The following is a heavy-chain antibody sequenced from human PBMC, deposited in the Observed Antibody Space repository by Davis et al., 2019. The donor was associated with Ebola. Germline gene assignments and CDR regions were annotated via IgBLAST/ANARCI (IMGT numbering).Heavy chain of an antibody. Sequence: SETLSLTCAVYGGSFSGYYWSWIRQPPGKGLEWIGSIYYSGSTYYNPSLKSRVTISVDTSKNQFSLKLSSVTAADTAVYYCARHIFWSGYYTPHFDYWGQGTLVTVSS. CDR2: IYYSGST. CDR1: GGSFSGYY. D-gene: IGHD3-3*01. CDR3: ARHIFWSGYYTPHFDY. V-gene: IGHV4-34*01. J-gene: IGHJ4*02.